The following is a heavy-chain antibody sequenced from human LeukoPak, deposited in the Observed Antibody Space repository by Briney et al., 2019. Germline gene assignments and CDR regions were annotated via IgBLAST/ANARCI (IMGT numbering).Heavy chain of an antibody. CDR3: TRYPIITLVRLQPDY. CDR1: GYTFSDYY. Sequence: ASVKVSCKASGYTFSDYYTLWVRQVPGQGFEWMGWINPNDGDTRYAQKFQGRVTMTSDISINTAYMELSRLTSDDTAVYYCTRYPIITLVRLQPDYWGQGTLVTVSS. V-gene: IGHV1-2*02. J-gene: IGHJ4*02. D-gene: IGHD3-16*01. CDR2: INPNDGDT.